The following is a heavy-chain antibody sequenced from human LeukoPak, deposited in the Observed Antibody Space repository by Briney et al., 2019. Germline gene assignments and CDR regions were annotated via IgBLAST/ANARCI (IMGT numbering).Heavy chain of an antibody. Sequence: GGSLRLSCAASGFTFSSYAMSWVRQAPGKGLEWVSAISGSGGSTYYADFVKGRFTISRDNSKNTLYLQMNSLRAEDTAVYYCAKRPYSGYGHFDYWGQGTLVTVSS. J-gene: IGHJ4*02. V-gene: IGHV3-23*01. CDR1: GFTFSSYA. CDR2: ISGSGGST. CDR3: AKRPYSGYGHFDY. D-gene: IGHD5-12*01.